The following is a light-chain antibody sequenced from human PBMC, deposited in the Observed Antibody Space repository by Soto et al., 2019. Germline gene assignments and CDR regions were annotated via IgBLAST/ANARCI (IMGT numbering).Light chain of an antibody. Sequence: QTVVNQEPSFSVSPGGTVTLTCGLNSGSVSTRHYPSWYQQTPGQAPRALIYSTNTRSSGVPDRFSGSILGSKAALTITGAQSDDESEYHCVLYMGTGISVVGGGTKLTVL. J-gene: IGLJ2*01. CDR1: SGSVSTRHY. CDR3: VLYMGTGISV. CDR2: STN. V-gene: IGLV8-61*01.